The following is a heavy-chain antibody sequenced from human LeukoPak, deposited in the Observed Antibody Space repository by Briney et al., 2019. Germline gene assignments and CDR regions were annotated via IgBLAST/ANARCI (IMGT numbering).Heavy chain of an antibody. V-gene: IGHV4-4*09. D-gene: IGHD3-9*01. J-gene: IGHJ2*01. CDR1: GGSISSYY. Sequence: PSETLSLTCTVSGGSISSYYWSWIRQPPGKGLEWIGYIYTSGSTNYNPSLKSRVTISVDTSKNQFSLKLSSVTAADTAVYYCARRNFDSPYWYFDLWGRGTLVTVSS. CDR2: IYTSGST. CDR3: ARRNFDSPYWYFDL.